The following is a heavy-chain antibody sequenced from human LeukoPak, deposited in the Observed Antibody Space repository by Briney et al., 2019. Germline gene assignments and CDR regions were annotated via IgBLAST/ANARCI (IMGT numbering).Heavy chain of an antibody. Sequence: PGGSLRLSCAASGFIFSNYWMSWVRQPPGKGLEWVANIKQDGSEEYYVGSVKGRFTISRDNAKDSLYLQMNSLRAEDTAMYYCARCIAARPGDYFEYWGQGTLVTVSS. V-gene: IGHV3-7*01. CDR2: IKQDGSEE. CDR1: GFIFSNYW. J-gene: IGHJ4*02. D-gene: IGHD6-6*01. CDR3: ARCIAARPGDYFEY.